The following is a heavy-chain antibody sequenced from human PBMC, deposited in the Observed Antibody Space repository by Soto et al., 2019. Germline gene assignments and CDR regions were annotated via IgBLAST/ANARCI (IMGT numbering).Heavy chain of an antibody. CDR1: GFTVSSNY. J-gene: IGHJ6*02. Sequence: GGSLRLSCAASGFTVSSNYMCWVRQAPGKGLEWVSVIYSGGSTYYADSVKGRFTISRDNSKNTLYLQMNSLRAEDTAVYYCARGQYDILTGYPFYYCYGMDVWGQETTVTVSS. D-gene: IGHD3-9*01. CDR2: IYSGGST. V-gene: IGHV3-53*01. CDR3: ARGQYDILTGYPFYYCYGMDV.